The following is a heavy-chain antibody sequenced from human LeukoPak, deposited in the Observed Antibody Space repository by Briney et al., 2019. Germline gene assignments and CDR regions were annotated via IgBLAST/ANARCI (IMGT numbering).Heavy chain of an antibody. D-gene: IGHD3-3*01. CDR3: ARGGYDFVYYYYGMDV. CDR2: INPNSGGT. CDR1: GYTFTGYY. J-gene: IGHJ6*02. Sequence: ASVKVSCKASGYTFTGYYVHWVRQAPGQGLEWMGRINPNSGGTNYAQKFQGRVTMTRDTSISTAYMELSRLRSDDTAVYYCARGGYDFVYYYYGMDVWGQGTTVTVSS. V-gene: IGHV1-2*06.